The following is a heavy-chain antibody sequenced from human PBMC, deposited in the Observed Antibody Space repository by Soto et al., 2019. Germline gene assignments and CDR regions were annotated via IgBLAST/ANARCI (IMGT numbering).Heavy chain of an antibody. CDR3: ARDVGRYHINRVWFAP. Sequence: SETLSLTCVVSGYRINIDACWGWIRQSPEKGLEWLGSVCHSGTIYYNPSLKSRVTISLDTSKNQFSLSLSSVTAADTALYYCARDVGRYHINRVWFAPWGQGILVTVSS. CDR1: GYRINIDAC. V-gene: IGHV4-38-2*02. J-gene: IGHJ5*02. CDR2: VCHSGTI. D-gene: IGHD1-26*01.